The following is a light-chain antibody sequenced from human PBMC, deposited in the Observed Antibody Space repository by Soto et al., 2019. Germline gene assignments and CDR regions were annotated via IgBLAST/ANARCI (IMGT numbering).Light chain of an antibody. CDR3: QQYNSYSRST. CDR1: QSISSW. CDR2: KAS. Sequence: IHMTQSPSTLSASVGYIVTITCRASQSISSWLAWYQQKPGKAPKLLIYKASSLESGVPSRFSGSGSGTEFTLTISSLQPDDFASYYCQQYNSYSRSTFGQGTKVDIK. J-gene: IGKJ1*01. V-gene: IGKV1-5*03.